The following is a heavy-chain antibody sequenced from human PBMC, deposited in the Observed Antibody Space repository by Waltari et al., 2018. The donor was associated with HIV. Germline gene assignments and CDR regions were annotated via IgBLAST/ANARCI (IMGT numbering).Heavy chain of an antibody. J-gene: IGHJ5*02. CDR2: ISTDGGNT. V-gene: IGHV3-74*01. CDR1: GFTVSSYG. Sequence: EVQLVESGGGLGQPGGYLRLACAASGFTVSSYGMHWVRQAPGKGVVCVSHISTDGGNTRYADSVKGRFTISRDNAKNTLYLQMISLRAEDTAVYYCTRPTPEGSAFDPWSQGTLVTVSS. CDR3: TRPTPEGSAFDP.